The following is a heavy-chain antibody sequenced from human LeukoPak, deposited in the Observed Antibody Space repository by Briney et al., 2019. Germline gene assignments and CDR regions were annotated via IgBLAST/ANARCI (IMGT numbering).Heavy chain of an antibody. D-gene: IGHD5-12*01. CDR2: ISYDGSDI. CDR1: GFTFNSYG. CDR3: ARDQLAYSGYDTLFDY. J-gene: IGHJ4*02. Sequence: GGSLRLSCAASGFTFNSYGMHWVRQAPGKGLEWVTLISYDGSDIKYTDSVKGRFTISRDDSKKTLYLEMKSLRPEDTAVYYCARDQLAYSGYDTLFDYWGQGTLVTVSS. V-gene: IGHV3-30*03.